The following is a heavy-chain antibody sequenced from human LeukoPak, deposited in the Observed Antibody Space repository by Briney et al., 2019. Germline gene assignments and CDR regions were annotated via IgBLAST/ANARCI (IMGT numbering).Heavy chain of an antibody. CDR2: IYTSGST. D-gene: IGHD6-13*01. CDR1: GGSISSYY. Sequence: SETLSLTCTVSGGSISSYYWSWIRQPAGKGLEWIGRIYTSGSTNYNPSLKSRVTMSVDTSKNQFSLKLSSVTAADTAVYYCARELYSSSWSSHYYFDYWGQGTLVTVSP. CDR3: ARELYSSSWSSHYYFDY. V-gene: IGHV4-4*07. J-gene: IGHJ4*02.